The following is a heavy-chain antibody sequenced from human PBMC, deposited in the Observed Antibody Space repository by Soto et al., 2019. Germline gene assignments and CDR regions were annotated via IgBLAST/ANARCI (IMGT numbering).Heavy chain of an antibody. D-gene: IGHD2-8*01. Sequence: QGQLVQSGGEVKKPGASVKVSCKASGYTFSRYGISWVRQAPGQGLEWMGWISGYNGDTNYAQKFQGRVTMTIDTSTTTAYMELRGLTSDDTAIYYCAKNGQPPYYYDGLDVWGHGTTVTVSS. CDR2: ISGYNGDT. CDR1: GYTFSRYG. V-gene: IGHV1-18*01. CDR3: AKNGQPPYYYDGLDV. J-gene: IGHJ6*02.